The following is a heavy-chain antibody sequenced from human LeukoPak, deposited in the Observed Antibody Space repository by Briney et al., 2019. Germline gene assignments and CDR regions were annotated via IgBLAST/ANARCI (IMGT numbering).Heavy chain of an antibody. CDR2: ISGSGYYS. Sequence: GGSLRLSCAASEFTFDNYAVSWVRQAPGKGLEWVSVISGSGYYSYYADSVKGRFTISRDNSKNTLYLQMNSLRAEDTAVYYCAKGRIAAAGTWGYFDYWGQGTLVTVSS. D-gene: IGHD6-13*01. J-gene: IGHJ4*02. V-gene: IGHV3-23*01. CDR3: AKGRIAAAGTWGYFDY. CDR1: EFTFDNYA.